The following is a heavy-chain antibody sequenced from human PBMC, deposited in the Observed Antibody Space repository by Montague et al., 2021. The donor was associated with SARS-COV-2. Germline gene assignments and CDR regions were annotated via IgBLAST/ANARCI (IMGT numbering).Heavy chain of an antibody. D-gene: IGHD3-22*01. Sequence: SETLSLTCAVYGGSFSGYYCSWIRQPPGKGLEWIGEINQSGSTNXNPPLKSRVTLSVATSKKQFSLKLSSLTAAATAVYYCGRVAGGCYQDSSAYFDYWGQGTLVTVSS. CDR3: GRVAGGCYQDSSAYFDY. V-gene: IGHV4-34*01. CDR2: INQSGST. CDR1: GGSFSGYY. J-gene: IGHJ4*02.